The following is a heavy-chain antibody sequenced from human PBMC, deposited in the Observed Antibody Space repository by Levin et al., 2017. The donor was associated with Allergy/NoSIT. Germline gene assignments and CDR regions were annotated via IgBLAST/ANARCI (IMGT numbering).Heavy chain of an antibody. J-gene: IGHJ4*02. CDR2: ISSTGSTI. D-gene: IGHD3-3*01. Sequence: LSLTCAASGFTFSSYEMNWVRRAPGKGLEWVSYISSTGSTIYSADSVKGRFTISRDNAKNSLYLHMNSLRAEDTAVYYCARRLGNFWSGYNYFDYWGQGTLVTVSS. V-gene: IGHV3-48*03. CDR3: ARRLGNFWSGYNYFDY. CDR1: GFTFSSYE.